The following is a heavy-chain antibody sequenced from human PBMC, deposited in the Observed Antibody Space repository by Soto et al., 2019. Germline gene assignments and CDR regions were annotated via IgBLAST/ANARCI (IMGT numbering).Heavy chain of an antibody. J-gene: IGHJ3*01. V-gene: IGHV3-23*01. CDR3: ATLPCIVVNDLCYNVFDL. Sequence: EVQLLESGGGLTQPGGSLRLSCAASGITLSNYAMSWVRQAPGKGLEWVSAISGDGDGTYYADSVQGRFTISRDNSKNTLSLQMNRLRAEDTAVYFCATLPCIVVNDLCYNVFDLWGQGTMVTVSS. CDR1: GITLSNYA. D-gene: IGHD2-8*01. CDR2: ISGDGDGT.